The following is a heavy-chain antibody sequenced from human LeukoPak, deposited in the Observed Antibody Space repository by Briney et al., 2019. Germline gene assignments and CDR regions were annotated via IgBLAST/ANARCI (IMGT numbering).Heavy chain of an antibody. CDR1: GSTFSSYE. V-gene: IGHV3-48*03. Sequence: GGSLRLSCAASGSTFSSYEMNWVRQAPGKGLEWVSYISSSGSTIYYADSVKGRFTISRDNAKNSLYLQMNSLRAEDTAVYYCASLSSGWFRDWFDPWGQGTLVTVSS. CDR3: ASLSSGWFRDWFDP. J-gene: IGHJ5*02. D-gene: IGHD6-19*01. CDR2: ISSSGSTI.